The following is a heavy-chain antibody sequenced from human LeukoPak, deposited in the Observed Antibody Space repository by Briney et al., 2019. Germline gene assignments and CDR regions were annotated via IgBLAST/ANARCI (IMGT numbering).Heavy chain of an antibody. D-gene: IGHD1-26*01. Sequence: GGSLRLSCAASGFTFSSYEMNWVRQAPGKGLEWVSYISSSGSTIYYAASVKGRFTISRDNAKNSLYLQMNSLGAEDTAVYYCARAPGGSYGPTTDFDYWGQGTLVTVSS. CDR1: GFTFSSYE. CDR2: ISSSGSTI. CDR3: ARAPGGSYGPTTDFDY. V-gene: IGHV3-48*03. J-gene: IGHJ4*02.